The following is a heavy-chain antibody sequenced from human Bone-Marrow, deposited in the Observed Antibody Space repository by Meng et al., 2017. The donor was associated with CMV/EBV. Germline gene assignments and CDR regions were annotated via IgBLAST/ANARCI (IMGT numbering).Heavy chain of an antibody. CDR3: ARDSVLSPRHVLRFLEWLYHYYGMDV. CDR1: GFTFSSYA. V-gene: IGHV3-30-3*01. D-gene: IGHD3-3*01. Sequence: GESLKISCAASGFTFSSYAMHWVRQAPGKGLEWVAVISYDGSNKYYADSVKGRFTISRDNSKNTLYLQMNSLRAEDTAVYYCARDSVLSPRHVLRFLEWLYHYYGMDVWGQGTTVTGSS. J-gene: IGHJ6*01. CDR2: ISYDGSNK.